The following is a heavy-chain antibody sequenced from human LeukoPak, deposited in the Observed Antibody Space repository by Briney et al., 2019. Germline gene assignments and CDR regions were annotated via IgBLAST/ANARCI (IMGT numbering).Heavy chain of an antibody. J-gene: IGHJ5*02. CDR2: IYYSGST. V-gene: IGHV4-61*01. CDR3: ARGRSPNWFDP. Sequence: SETLSLTCTVSGGSISSSSYYWSWIRQPPGKGLEWIGYIYYSGSTNYNPSLKSRVTISVDTSKNQFSLKLSSVTAADTAVYYCARGRSPNWFDPWGQGTLVTVSS. CDR1: GGSISSSSYY.